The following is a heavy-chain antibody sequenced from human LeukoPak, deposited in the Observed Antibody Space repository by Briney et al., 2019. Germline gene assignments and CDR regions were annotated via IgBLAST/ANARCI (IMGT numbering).Heavy chain of an antibody. V-gene: IGHV3-23*01. D-gene: IGHD6-13*01. CDR2: ISGSGGST. J-gene: IGHJ3*02. CDR3: AQDRQQLDDAFDI. CDR1: GFTFSSYA. Sequence: GGSLRLSCAASGFTFSSYAMSWVRQAPGKGLEWVSAISGSGGSTYYADSVKGRFTISRDNSKNTLYLQMNSLRAEDTAVYYCAQDRQQLDDAFDIWGQGTMVTVSS.